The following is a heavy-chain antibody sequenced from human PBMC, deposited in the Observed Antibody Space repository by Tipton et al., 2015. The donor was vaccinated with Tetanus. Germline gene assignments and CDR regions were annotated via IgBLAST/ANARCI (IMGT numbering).Heavy chain of an antibody. CDR3: AREADCSGGSCFSGDFDN. V-gene: IGHV3-33*01. J-gene: IGHJ4*02. CDR2: SWYDGTDK. CDR1: GFILSSYG. D-gene: IGHD2-15*01. Sequence: SLRLSCAASGFILSSYGIHWVRQAPGKGPEWVAVSWYDGTDKYYADSVKGRFTISRDNSKNTLYLQMNSLRAEDTAVYYCAREADCSGGSCFSGDFDNWGQGTQVTVSS.